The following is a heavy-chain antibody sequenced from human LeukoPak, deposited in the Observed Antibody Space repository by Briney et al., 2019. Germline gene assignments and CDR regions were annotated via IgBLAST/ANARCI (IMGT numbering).Heavy chain of an antibody. J-gene: IGHJ3*02. Sequence: SQTLSLTCTVSGGSISSGDYYWSWIRQPPGKGLEWIGYIYYSGSTYYNPSLKSRVTISVDPSKNQFSLKLSSVTAADTAVYYCARASSIVVVVAHAFDIWGQGTMVTVSS. V-gene: IGHV4-30-4*08. CDR3: ARASSIVVVVAHAFDI. D-gene: IGHD2-15*01. CDR2: IYYSGST. CDR1: GGSISSGDYY.